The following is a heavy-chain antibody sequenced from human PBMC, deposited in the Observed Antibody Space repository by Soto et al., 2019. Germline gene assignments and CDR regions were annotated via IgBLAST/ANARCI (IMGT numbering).Heavy chain of an antibody. CDR3: AKDGGWSLAVAGLFDY. Sequence: GGSLRLSCVLSGSTFSSDYMSWARQAPGRGLEWVSGISDSGGSTYYADSVKGRFTISRDNAKNTLYLQMKSLRVEDTALYYCAKDGGWSLAVAGLFDYWGPGTQVTVSS. D-gene: IGHD6-19*01. CDR1: GSTFSSDY. J-gene: IGHJ4*02. CDR2: ISDSGGST. V-gene: IGHV3-23*01.